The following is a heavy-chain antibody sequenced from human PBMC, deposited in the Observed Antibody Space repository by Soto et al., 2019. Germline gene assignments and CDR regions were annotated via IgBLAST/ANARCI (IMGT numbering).Heavy chain of an antibody. D-gene: IGHD4-17*01. CDR2: IYHSGST. CDR1: SGSISSSNW. V-gene: IGHV4-4*02. J-gene: IGHJ4*02. CDR3: ATLSNFSGDYAEQ. Sequence: QVQLQESGPGLVKPSGTLSLTCAVSSGSISSSNWWSWVRQPPGKGLEWIGEIYHSGSTNYNPSLKLRGSISVDKSKNQFALKRSSVTAADTAVYYCATLSNFSGDYAEQGGQGTLVTVSS.